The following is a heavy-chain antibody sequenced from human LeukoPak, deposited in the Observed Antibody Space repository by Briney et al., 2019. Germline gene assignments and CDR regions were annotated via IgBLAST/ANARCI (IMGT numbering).Heavy chain of an antibody. CDR3: ARDAFYSSGTYFDY. V-gene: IGHV3-30*04. CDR1: GFTFSGSA. D-gene: IGHD3-10*01. Sequence: HAGGSLRLSCAASGFTFSGSAIYWVRQAPGKGLEWVAVISRDGSGTYYADSVKGRFTISRDNSKNTLYLQMNSLEPDDTAVYYCARDAFYSSGTYFDYWGQGTLVTVSS. J-gene: IGHJ4*02. CDR2: ISRDGSGT.